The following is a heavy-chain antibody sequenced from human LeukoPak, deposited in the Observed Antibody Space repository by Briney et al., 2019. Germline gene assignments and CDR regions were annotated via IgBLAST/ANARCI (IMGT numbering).Heavy chain of an antibody. CDR2: INTSGGST. V-gene: IGHV1-46*01. Sequence: ASVKVSCKASGYTFTSYYMHWVRQAPGQGLEWMGVINTSGGSTSYAQKFQGRVTMTRDTSTSTVYMELSSLRSEDTAVYYCARSATYRDISASGSDYYYYGMDVWGQGTTVTVSS. D-gene: IGHD3-10*01. J-gene: IGHJ6*02. CDR3: ARSATYRDISASGSDYYYYGMDV. CDR1: GYTFTSYY.